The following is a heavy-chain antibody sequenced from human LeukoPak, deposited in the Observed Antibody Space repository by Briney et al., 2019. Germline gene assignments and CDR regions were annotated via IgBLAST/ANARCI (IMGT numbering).Heavy chain of an antibody. D-gene: IGHD6-13*01. CDR1: GFTVSSNY. V-gene: IGHV3-66*01. CDR2: IYSGGST. J-gene: IGHJ4*02. CDR3: ARSKGYSSSWSWDY. Sequence: PGGSLRLSCAASGFTVSSNYMSWVRQAPGKGLEWVSVIYSGGSTYYADSVKGRFTISRDNSKTPLYLQMNSLRAEDTAVYYCARSKGYSSSWSWDYWGQGTLVTVSS.